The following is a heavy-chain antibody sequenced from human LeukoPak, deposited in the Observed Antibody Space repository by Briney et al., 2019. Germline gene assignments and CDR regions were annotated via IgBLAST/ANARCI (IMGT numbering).Heavy chain of an antibody. V-gene: IGHV3-11*01. J-gene: IGHJ6*03. CDR3: ARDRRPDYYYYIDV. CDR2: ISSSGRTI. CDR1: GFTFRDYY. D-gene: IGHD6-25*01. Sequence: SGGSLRLSCAASGFTFRDYYMSWIRQAPGKGLEWVSYISSSGRTIKYADSVKGRFTTSRDNAKNSLFLEMNSLRVDDTAVYYCARDRRPDYYYYIDVWGKGTTVTISS.